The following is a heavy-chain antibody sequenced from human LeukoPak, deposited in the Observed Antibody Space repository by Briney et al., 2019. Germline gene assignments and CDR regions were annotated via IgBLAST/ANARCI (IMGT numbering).Heavy chain of an antibody. CDR3: AKDRYPTAVTTNGMDV. CDR1: GFTFSSYG. V-gene: IGHV3-30*18. J-gene: IGHJ6*02. D-gene: IGHD4-17*01. CDR2: ISYDGSRI. Sequence: GRSLGLSCAASGFTFSSYGMHWVRQAPGKGLEWVAKISYDGSRIYYADSVKGRFTISRDSPKKTLNLHMNSLRGEDTAVYYCAKDRYPTAVTTNGMDVWGQGTTVTVSS.